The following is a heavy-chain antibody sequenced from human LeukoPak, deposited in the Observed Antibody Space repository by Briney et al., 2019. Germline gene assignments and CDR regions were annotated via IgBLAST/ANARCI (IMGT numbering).Heavy chain of an antibody. D-gene: IGHD1-26*01. J-gene: IGHJ4*02. Sequence: GESLKTSCKGSGYSFTNYWIGWVRQMPGKGLEWMGIIYPDDSDTRPSPTFQGQVTISADKSISTAYLQWSSLGASDTAMYYCARLRGATMPTSFDYSGQATLVTVSS. CDR1: GYSFTNYW. V-gene: IGHV5-51*01. CDR3: ARLRGATMPTSFDY. CDR2: IYPDDSDT.